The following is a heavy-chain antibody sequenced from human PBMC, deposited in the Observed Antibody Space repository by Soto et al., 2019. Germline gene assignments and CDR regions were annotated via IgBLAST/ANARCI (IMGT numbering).Heavy chain of an antibody. D-gene: IGHD3-9*01. CDR3: ARAHLRYFDPYYFDY. J-gene: IGHJ4*02. V-gene: IGHV4-30-4*01. CDR2: IYYSGST. CDR1: GGSISSGDYY. Sequence: SETLSLTCTVSGGSISSGDYYWSWIHQPPGKGLEWIGYIYYSGSTYYNPSLKSRVTISVDTSKNQFSLKLSSVTAADTAVYYCARAHLRYFDPYYFDYWGQGTLVTV.